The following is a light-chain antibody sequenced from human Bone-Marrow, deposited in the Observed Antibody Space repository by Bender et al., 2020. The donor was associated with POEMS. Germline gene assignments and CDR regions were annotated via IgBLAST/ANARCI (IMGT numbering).Light chain of an antibody. Sequence: QSVLTQPPSASGTPGQRVTISCSGSNSNIGTNALNWYQQFPGTAPKLRIYSDNQRPSGVPDRFYAFKSGTSASLAISGLQSEDEADYYWAAWDAGLSGGVFGGGTKLTVL. CDR1: NSNIGTNA. V-gene: IGLV1-44*01. CDR2: SDN. CDR3: AAWDAGLSGGV. J-gene: IGLJ3*02.